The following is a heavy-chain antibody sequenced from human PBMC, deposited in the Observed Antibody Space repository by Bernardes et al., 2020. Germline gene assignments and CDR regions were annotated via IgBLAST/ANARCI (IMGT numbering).Heavy chain of an antibody. J-gene: IGHJ5*02. Sequence: GGSLRLSCAASGFTLDDFGMSWVRPRSGEGLEWVSGINWNGGSRGYADSVRGRFTISRDNAKNSLYLQMNSLRAEDTALYHCARVATGGWNGPNNWFDPWGQGTLVTVSS. CDR1: GFTLDDFG. D-gene: IGHD1-1*01. CDR3: ARVATGGWNGPNNWFDP. CDR2: INWNGGSR. V-gene: IGHV3-20*01.